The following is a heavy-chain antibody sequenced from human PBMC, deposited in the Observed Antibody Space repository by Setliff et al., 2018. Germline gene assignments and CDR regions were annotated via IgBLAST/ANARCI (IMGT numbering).Heavy chain of an antibody. V-gene: IGHV3-7*01. CDR1: GFTFRGFA. CDR2: IKQDGSEK. J-gene: IGHJ4*02. Sequence: PGGSLRLSCAASGFTFRGFAMHWVRQAPGKGLEWVANIKQDGSEKYYVDSVKGRFTISRDNAKNSLYLQMNSLRAEDTAVYYCARVTSSCVDYWGQGTLVTVSS. D-gene: IGHD6-13*01. CDR3: ARVTSSCVDY.